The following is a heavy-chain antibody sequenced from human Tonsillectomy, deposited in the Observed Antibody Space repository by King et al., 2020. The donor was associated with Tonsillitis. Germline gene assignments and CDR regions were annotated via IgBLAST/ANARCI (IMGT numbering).Heavy chain of an antibody. D-gene: IGHD3-3*01. CDR1: GGSISSGDYY. CDR3: ARDGYYDFWSGYRSNYYYYDMDV. CDR2: IYYSGST. Sequence: QLQESGPGLVKPSQTLSLTCTVSGGSISSGDYYWSWIRQPPGKGLEWIGHIYYSGSTYYNPSLKSRVTISVDTSRNQFSLRLSSVTVADTAVYYCARDGYYDFWSGYRSNYYYYDMDVWGQGTTVTVSS. J-gene: IGHJ6*02. V-gene: IGHV4-30-4*01.